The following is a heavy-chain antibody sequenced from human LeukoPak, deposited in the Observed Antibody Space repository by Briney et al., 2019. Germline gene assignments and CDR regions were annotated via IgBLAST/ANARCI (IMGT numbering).Heavy chain of an antibody. CDR3: ARDREYSYGSYYYYYYMDV. CDR2: TYYRSKWYN. V-gene: IGHV6-1*01. CDR1: GDSVSSNSAA. Sequence: SQTLSLTCAISGDSVSSNSAAWNWIRQSPSRGLEWLGRTYYRSKWYNDYAVSVKSRITINPDTSKNQSSLQLNSVTPEDTAVYYCARDREYSYGSYYYYYYMDVWGKGTTVTISS. D-gene: IGHD5-18*01. J-gene: IGHJ6*03.